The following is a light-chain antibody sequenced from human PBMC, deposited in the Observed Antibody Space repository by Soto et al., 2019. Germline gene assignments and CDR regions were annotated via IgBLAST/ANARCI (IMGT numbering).Light chain of an antibody. J-gene: IGKJ4*01. Sequence: LMPQSQSFVSASIGASVAISCRMSQGISSWLAWYQQKPGKAPKLLIYAASSLQSGVPSRFSGSGSGTDFTLTISSLQPEDFATYYCQQANSFSLTFGGGTKVDIK. V-gene: IGKV1-12*01. CDR2: AAS. CDR3: QQANSFSLT. CDR1: QGISSW.